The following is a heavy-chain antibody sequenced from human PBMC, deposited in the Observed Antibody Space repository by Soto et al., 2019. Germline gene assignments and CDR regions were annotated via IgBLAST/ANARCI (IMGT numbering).Heavy chain of an antibody. CDR2: IYPGDSDT. J-gene: IGHJ5*02. V-gene: IGHV5-51*01. CDR3: ARHSGPTSESCFDP. CDR1: GYSFTSYW. Sequence: GAALKISCEGSGYSFTSYWSGWVRQMPGKGLEWMGIIYPGDSDTRYSPSFQGQVTISADKSISTAYLQWSSLKASDTAMYYCARHSGPTSESCFDPWGQGTLVTVSS.